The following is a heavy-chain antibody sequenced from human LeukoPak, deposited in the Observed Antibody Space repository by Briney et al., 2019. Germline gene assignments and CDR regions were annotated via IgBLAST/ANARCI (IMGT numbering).Heavy chain of an antibody. J-gene: IGHJ5*02. CDR2: IIPILGIA. Sequence: SVKVSCKASGGTFSSYAISWVRQAPGQGLEWMERIIPILGIANYAQKFQGRVTITADKSTSTAYMELSSLRSEDTAVYYCARVEQLVSAGHWFDPWGQGTLVTVSS. D-gene: IGHD6-13*01. CDR1: GGTFSSYA. CDR3: ARVEQLVSAGHWFDP. V-gene: IGHV1-69*04.